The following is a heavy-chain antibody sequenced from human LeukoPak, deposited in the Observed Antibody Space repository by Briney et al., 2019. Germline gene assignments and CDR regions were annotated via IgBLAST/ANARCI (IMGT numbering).Heavy chain of an antibody. CDR2: IYYSGST. J-gene: IGHJ5*02. D-gene: IGHD3-22*01. V-gene: IGHV4-31*03. CDR1: GGSISSGGYY. CDR3: ARDDSGYSGFDP. Sequence: SQTLSLTCTVSGGSISSGGYYWSWIRQHPGKGLEWIGYIYYSGSTYYNPSLKSRVTISVDTSKNQFSLKLSSVTAADTAVYYCARDDSGYSGFDPWGQGTLVTVSS.